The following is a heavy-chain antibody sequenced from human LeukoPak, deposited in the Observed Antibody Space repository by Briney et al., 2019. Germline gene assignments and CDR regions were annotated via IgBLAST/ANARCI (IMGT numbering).Heavy chain of an antibody. CDR2: IIPIFGTA. Sequence: VASVKVSCRASGGTFSSYAISWVRQAPGQGLEWMGGIIPIFGTANYAQKFQGRVTITADEFTSTAYMELSSLGSEDTAVYYCARDQGYSYGQSDAFDIWGRGTMVTVSS. V-gene: IGHV1-69*13. CDR1: GGTFSSYA. J-gene: IGHJ3*02. CDR3: ARDQGYSYGQSDAFDI. D-gene: IGHD5-18*01.